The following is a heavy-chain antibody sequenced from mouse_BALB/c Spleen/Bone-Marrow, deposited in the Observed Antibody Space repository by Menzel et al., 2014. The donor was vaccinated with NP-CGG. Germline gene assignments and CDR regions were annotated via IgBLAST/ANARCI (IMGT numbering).Heavy chain of an antibody. J-gene: IGHJ3*01. CDR3: ARDVGYGNYFVY. CDR1: GFTFSDFY. D-gene: IGHD2-10*02. V-gene: IGHV7-1*02. Sequence: EVQLVESGGGSVQPGGSLRLSCATSGFTFSDFYMDWVRQPPGKRLEWIAASRNKAKDYTTEYSASVKGRFIVSRDTSQSILYLQMNALRAEDTAIYYCARDVGYGNYFVYWGQGTLVTVSA. CDR2: SRNKAKDYTT.